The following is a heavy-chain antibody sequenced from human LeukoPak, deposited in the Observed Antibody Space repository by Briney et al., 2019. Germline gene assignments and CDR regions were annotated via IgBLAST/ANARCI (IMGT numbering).Heavy chain of an antibody. CDR2: ISYDGSNK. V-gene: IGHV3-30-3*01. CDR3: AKGRSGFGELSHWYFDL. CDR1: GFTFSSYA. Sequence: PGRSLRLSCAASGFTFSSYAMHWVRQAPGKGLEWVAVISYDGSNKYYADSVKGRFTISRDNSKNTLYLQMNSLRAEDTAVYYCAKGRSGFGELSHWYFDLWGRGTLVTVSS. D-gene: IGHD3-10*01. J-gene: IGHJ2*01.